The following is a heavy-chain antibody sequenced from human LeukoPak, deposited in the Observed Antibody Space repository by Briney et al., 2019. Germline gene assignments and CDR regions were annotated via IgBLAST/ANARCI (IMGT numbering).Heavy chain of an antibody. CDR3: ARKRLVVVGSTHYYYYGMDV. D-gene: IGHD2-15*01. V-gene: IGHV3-21*01. J-gene: IGHJ6*02. CDR1: GSTFRNYR. CDR2: ISSSSSYI. Sequence: GSLRLSCIASGSTFRNYRMNWVRQAPGKGLEWVASISSSSSYIYYTDSVKGRFTVSRDNAKNSLYLHLNSLGAEDMAVYYCARKRLVVVGSTHYYYYGMDVWGQGTTVTVSS.